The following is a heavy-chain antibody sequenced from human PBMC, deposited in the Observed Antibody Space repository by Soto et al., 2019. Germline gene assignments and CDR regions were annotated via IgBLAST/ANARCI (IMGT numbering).Heavy chain of an antibody. CDR1: GFTFSNAW. J-gene: IGHJ6*02. CDR2: TKGKTDGGTT. D-gene: IGHD6-13*01. Sequence: GGSLRLSCAASGFTFSNAWMTWVRQAPGKGLEWVGRTKGKTDGGTTDYGAPVKGRFTISRDDSKNTLYLQMNSLKTEDTGVYYCTRGVLRVDVWGQGTTVTVSS. V-gene: IGHV3-15*01. CDR3: TRGVLRVDV.